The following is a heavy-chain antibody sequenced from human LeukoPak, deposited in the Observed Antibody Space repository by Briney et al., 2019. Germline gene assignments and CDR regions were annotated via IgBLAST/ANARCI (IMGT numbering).Heavy chain of an antibody. D-gene: IGHD6-19*01. V-gene: IGHV4-39*01. Sequence: SETLSLTCTVSGGSISSSNYYWGWIRQSPGKGLEWIGNIYYSGSTYYKPSHKTRVTISVDTSKNQFSLKLTSVTAADTAVYYCARHASVDGNWPRPLDYWGQGSLVTVSS. CDR1: GGSISSSNYY. J-gene: IGHJ4*02. CDR2: IYYSGST. CDR3: ARHASVDGNWPRPLDY.